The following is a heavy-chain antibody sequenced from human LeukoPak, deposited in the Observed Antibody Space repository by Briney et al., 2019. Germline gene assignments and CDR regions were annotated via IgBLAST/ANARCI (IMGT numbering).Heavy chain of an antibody. CDR1: GGSISSGSYY. D-gene: IGHD1-7*01. V-gene: IGHV4-61*02. CDR2: IYTSGST. J-gene: IGHJ4*02. Sequence: SQTLSLTCTVSGGSISSGSYYWSWIRQPAGKGLEWIGRIYTSGSTNYNPSLKSRVTISVDTSKNQFSLKLSSVTAADTAVYYCARDGLELGTIVYFDYWGQGTLVTVSS. CDR3: ARDGLELGTIVYFDY.